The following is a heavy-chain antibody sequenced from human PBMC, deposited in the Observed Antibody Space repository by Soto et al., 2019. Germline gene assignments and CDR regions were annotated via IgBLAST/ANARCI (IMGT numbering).Heavy chain of an antibody. CDR1: GGSVSSNTYY. V-gene: IGHV4-61*01. CDR3: ARARITMIRGVMEFFDY. D-gene: IGHD3-10*01. CDR2: IYYSWIT. Sequence: SETLSLTCTVSGGSVSSNTYYWSWIRQPPGKGLEFIWYIYYSWITNYNPSLQSRVTISVDTSKNQFSLKLNSVTAADTAVYYCARARITMIRGVMEFFDYWGQGILVTVSS. J-gene: IGHJ4*02.